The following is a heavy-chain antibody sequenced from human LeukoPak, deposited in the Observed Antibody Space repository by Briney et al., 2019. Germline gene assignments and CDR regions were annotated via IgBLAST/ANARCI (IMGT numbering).Heavy chain of an antibody. J-gene: IGHJ4*02. CDR1: GGSISSGDYY. CDR2: IYYSGST. CDR3: AREGPDYYDSSGYLDY. V-gene: IGHV4-30-4*01. D-gene: IGHD3-22*01. Sequence: PSETLSLTCAVSGGSISSGDYYWSWIRQPPGKGLEWIVYIYYSGSTYYNPSLKSRVTISVDTSKNQFSLKLSSVTAADTAVYYCAREGPDYYDSSGYLDYWGQGTLVTVSS.